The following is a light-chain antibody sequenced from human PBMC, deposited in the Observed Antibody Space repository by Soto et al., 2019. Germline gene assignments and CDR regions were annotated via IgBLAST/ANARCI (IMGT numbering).Light chain of an antibody. CDR2: DDS. Sequence: SYELTQPPSVSVAPGQTARLTCGGNNMGSKRVHWYQQKPGQAPVLVVYDDSDRPSGIPERFSGSNSGNTATLTISRVEAGDEADYYCQVWDSSSDHLYVFGTGTKLTVL. CDR3: QVWDSSSDHLYV. V-gene: IGLV3-21*02. CDR1: NMGSKR. J-gene: IGLJ1*01.